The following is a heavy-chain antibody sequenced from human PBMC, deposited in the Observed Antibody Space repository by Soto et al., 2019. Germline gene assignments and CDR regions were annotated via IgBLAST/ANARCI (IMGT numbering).Heavy chain of an antibody. CDR1: GFTFSSYA. Sequence: GGSLRLSCAASGFTFSSYAMSWVRQAPGKGLEWVSAISGSGGSTYYADSVKGRFTISRDNSKNTLYLQMNSLRAEDTAVYYCAKERDSDIVVVPAAMFDYWGQGTLVTVSS. D-gene: IGHD2-2*01. J-gene: IGHJ4*02. CDR3: AKERDSDIVVVPAAMFDY. CDR2: ISGSGGST. V-gene: IGHV3-23*01.